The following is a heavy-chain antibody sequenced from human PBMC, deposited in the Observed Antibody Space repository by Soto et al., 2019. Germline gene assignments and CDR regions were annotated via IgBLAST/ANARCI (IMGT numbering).Heavy chain of an antibody. J-gene: IGHJ6*02. D-gene: IGHD4-4*01. CDR1: AGSISTYY. V-gene: IGHV4-59*01. Sequence: SETLSLTCTVAAGSISTYYWSCIRQPPGNGLEWIGYIYYSGSTNYNPSLKSRVTISVDTSKNQFSLKLSSVTAADTAVYYCARDGDGRMTTNPYYYNGMDVWGPGTTVTVSS. CDR3: ARDGDGRMTTNPYYYNGMDV. CDR2: IYYSGST.